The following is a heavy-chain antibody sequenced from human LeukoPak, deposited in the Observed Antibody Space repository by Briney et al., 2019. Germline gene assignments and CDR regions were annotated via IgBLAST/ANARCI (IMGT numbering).Heavy chain of an antibody. CDR3: ARDGGGYSYDVDY. CDR1: GFTFSSYA. D-gene: IGHD5-18*01. J-gene: IGHJ4*02. V-gene: IGHV3-30*04. Sequence: GGSLRLSCAASGFTFSSYAMHWVRQAPGKGLEWVAVISYDGSNKYYADSVKGRFTISRDNSKNTLYLQMNSLRAEDTAVYYCARDGGGYSYDVDYWGQGTLVTVSS. CDR2: ISYDGSNK.